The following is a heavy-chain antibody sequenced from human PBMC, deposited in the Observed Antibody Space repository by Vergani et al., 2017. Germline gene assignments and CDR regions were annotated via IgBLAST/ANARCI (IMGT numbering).Heavy chain of an antibody. V-gene: IGHV1-18*01. Sequence: QVQLVQSGAEVKKPGASVKVSCKASGYTFTSYGISWVRQAPGQGLEWMGWISAYNGNTNYAQKLQGRVTMTTDTSTSTAYMELRSLRSDDTAVYYCARARGYSSSWYIDLLAYGMDVWGQGTTVTVSS. CDR1: GYTFTSYG. CDR2: ISAYNGNT. D-gene: IGHD6-13*01. J-gene: IGHJ6*02. CDR3: ARARGYSSSWYIDLLAYGMDV.